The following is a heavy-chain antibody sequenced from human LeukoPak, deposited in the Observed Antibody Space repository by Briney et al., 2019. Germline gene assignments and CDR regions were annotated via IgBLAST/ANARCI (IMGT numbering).Heavy chain of an antibody. J-gene: IGHJ6*04. V-gene: IGHV1-24*01. CDR3: ATYTVVPAALGV. CDR1: GYTLTELS. D-gene: IGHD2-2*01. Sequence: ASVKVSCKVSGYTLTELSMHWVRQAPGKGLEWMGGFDPEDGETIYAQKFQGRVTMTEDTSTDTAYMELSSLRSEDTAVYYCATYTVVPAALGVWGKGTMVTVSS. CDR2: FDPEDGET.